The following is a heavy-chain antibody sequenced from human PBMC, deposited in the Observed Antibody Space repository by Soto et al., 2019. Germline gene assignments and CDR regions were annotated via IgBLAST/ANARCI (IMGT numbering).Heavy chain of an antibody. V-gene: IGHV1-2*02. D-gene: IGHD3-10*01. CDR3: AREIRVWFGELLYYYGMDV. Sequence: WASVKVSCKASGYTFTGYYMHWVRQAPGQGLEWMGWINPNSGGTNYAQKFQGRVTMTRDTSISTAYMELSRLRSDDTAVYYCAREIRVWFGELLYYYGMDVWGQGTTVTVSS. CDR1: GYTFTGYY. CDR2: INPNSGGT. J-gene: IGHJ6*02.